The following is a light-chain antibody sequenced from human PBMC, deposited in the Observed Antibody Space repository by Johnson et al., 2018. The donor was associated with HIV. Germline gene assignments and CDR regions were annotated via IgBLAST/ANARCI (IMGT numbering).Light chain of an antibody. CDR1: RSNIGNNY. V-gene: IGLV1-51*01. CDR3: GAWDSSLSAYV. J-gene: IGLJ1*01. CDR2: NNS. Sequence: QSVLTQPPSVSAAPGQKVTISCSGSRSNIGNNYVSWYQQLPGTARKLLISNNSKRPSGIPDRFSGSKSGTSATLAITGLQTGDEADYYCGAWDSSLSAYVFGTGTQVTV.